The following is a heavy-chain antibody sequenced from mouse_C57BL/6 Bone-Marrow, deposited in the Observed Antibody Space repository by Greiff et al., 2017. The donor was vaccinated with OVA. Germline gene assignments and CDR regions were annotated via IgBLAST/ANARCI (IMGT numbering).Heavy chain of an antibody. CDR1: GYTFTSYW. Sequence: QVQLQQPGAELVNPGASVKLSCKASGYTFTSYWMHWVKQRPGQGLEWIGMIHPNSGSTNYNEKFKSKATLTVDKSSSTAYMQLSSLTSEDSAVYYCARFYYGSYWYFDVWGTGTTVTVSS. J-gene: IGHJ1*03. D-gene: IGHD1-1*01. CDR3: ARFYYGSYWYFDV. V-gene: IGHV1-64*01. CDR2: IHPNSGST.